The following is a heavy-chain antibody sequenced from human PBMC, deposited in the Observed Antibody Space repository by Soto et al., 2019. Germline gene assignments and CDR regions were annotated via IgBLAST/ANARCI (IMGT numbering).Heavy chain of an antibody. J-gene: IGHJ5*02. CDR2: INAANGNV. V-gene: IGHV1-3*01. CDR3: ARAVGQFDP. Sequence: GSGKVSCKACGYTFSSYALHLVRQAPGQRLEWMGWINAANGNVKYSQKFQGRVTITRDTSASTAYMELSSLRSEDTAVYYCARAVGQFDPWGQGTMVTVSS. CDR1: GYTFSSYA. D-gene: IGHD6-19*01.